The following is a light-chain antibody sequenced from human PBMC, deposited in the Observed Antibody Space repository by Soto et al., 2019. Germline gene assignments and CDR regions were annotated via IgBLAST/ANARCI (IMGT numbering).Light chain of an antibody. CDR2: DAS. CDR3: QHYDHLPPLS. J-gene: IGKJ4*01. V-gene: IGKV1-33*01. CDR1: QDIRNY. Sequence: DLQKTQSPSSLSASVGDRVTITCQASQDIRNYLNWYQQKPGKAPNLLIYDASNLRAGVPSRFSGSGSGTEFTFTISSLQPEDLATYYCQHYDHLPPLSFGGGTKVEIK.